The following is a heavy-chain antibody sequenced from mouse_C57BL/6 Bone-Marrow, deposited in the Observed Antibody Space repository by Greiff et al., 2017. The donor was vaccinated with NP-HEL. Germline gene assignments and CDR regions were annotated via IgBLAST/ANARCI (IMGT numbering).Heavy chain of an antibody. J-gene: IGHJ4*01. Sequence: EVHLVESGGGLVQPKGSLKLSCAASGFSFNTYAMNWVRQAPGKGLEWVARIRSKSNNYATYYADSVKDRFTISRDDSESMLYLQMNNLKTEDTALYYSVGSHSYDSGYYYAMGYWGPEATVSAAS. V-gene: IGHV10-1*01. CDR3: VGSHSYDSGYYYAMGY. CDR2: IRSKSNNYAT. D-gene: IGHD1-1*01. CDR1: GFSFNTYA.